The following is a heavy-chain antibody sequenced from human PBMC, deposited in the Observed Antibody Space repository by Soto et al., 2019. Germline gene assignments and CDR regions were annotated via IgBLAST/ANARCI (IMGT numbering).Heavy chain of an antibody. V-gene: IGHV1-3*01. D-gene: IGHD6-13*01. CDR2: INAGNGNT. CDR3: ARADSNYYYYYGMDV. J-gene: IGHJ6*02. CDR1: GYTFTNYD. Sequence: QVQLVQSGAEAKKPGASVKVSCKASGYTFTNYDMHWVRQAPGQRLEWMGWINAGNGNTKYSQKFQGRVTITRDTSASTAYMELSSLRSEDTAVYYCARADSNYYYYYGMDVWGQGTTVTVSS.